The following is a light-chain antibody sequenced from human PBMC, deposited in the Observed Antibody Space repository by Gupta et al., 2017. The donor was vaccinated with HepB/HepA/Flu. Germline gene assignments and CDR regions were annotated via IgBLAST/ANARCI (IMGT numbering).Light chain of an antibody. J-gene: IGKJ1*01. CDR3: RQGLQTPRT. CDR2: LGS. CDR1: ESLLHSNGYNY. Sequence: DTVMTQSPLFLPVTPGEPASISCRSSESLLHSNGYNYLDWYVQKPGQSPQLLIYLGSNRASGVPDRFSGSGSGTDFTLKISRVEAEDVGVYYCRQGLQTPRTFGQGTKVEIK. V-gene: IGKV2-28*01.